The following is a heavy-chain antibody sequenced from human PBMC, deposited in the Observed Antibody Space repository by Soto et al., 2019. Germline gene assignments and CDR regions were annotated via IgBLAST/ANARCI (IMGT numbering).Heavy chain of an antibody. D-gene: IGHD3-22*01. CDR3: ASSYYYDSTGYYRTFDY. J-gene: IGHJ4*02. CDR1: GIIFGQYA. CDR2: VGPSGASA. V-gene: IGHV3-23*01. Sequence: GGTLRLSCAASGIIFGQYAMSWVRLAPGKGLEWVSVVGPSGASAFYAASVRGRSTISRDNSGNTLYLQMNSLRAADTALYFCASSYYYDSTGYYRTFDYLGPGTLVTAPS.